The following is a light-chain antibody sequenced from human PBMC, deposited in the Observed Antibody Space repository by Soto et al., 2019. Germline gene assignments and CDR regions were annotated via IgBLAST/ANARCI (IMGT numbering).Light chain of an antibody. CDR2: GAS. Sequence: EIVLTQSPGTLSLSPGERATLSCRASQTVSNSYIAWYQQKPGQAPRLLIYGASSRATGIPDRFSGSGSGTDFTLTISRLEPEDLAVYHCQQYCSSPWTFGQGTKVEIK. CDR3: QQYCSSPWT. CDR1: QTVSNSY. V-gene: IGKV3-20*01. J-gene: IGKJ1*01.